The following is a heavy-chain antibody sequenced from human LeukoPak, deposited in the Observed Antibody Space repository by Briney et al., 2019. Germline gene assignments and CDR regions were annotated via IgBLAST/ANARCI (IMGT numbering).Heavy chain of an antibody. J-gene: IGHJ4*01. V-gene: IGHV4-59*01. CDR1: GGSFSGYY. D-gene: IGHD4/OR15-4a*01. CDR3: ARIVAYDYGYIDY. CDR2: IYYSGNT. Sequence: PSETLSLTCAVYGGSFSGYYWSWIRQPPGKGLEWIGYIYYSGNTNYNPSLKSRVTISVDTSKNQFSLKLSSVTAADTAVYYCARIVAYDYGYIDYWGHGTLVTVSS.